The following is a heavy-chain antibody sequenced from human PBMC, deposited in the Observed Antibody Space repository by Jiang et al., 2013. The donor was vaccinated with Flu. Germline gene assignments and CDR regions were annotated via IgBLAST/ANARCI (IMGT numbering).Heavy chain of an antibody. Sequence: FAMNWVRQAPGQGPEWTGWIATNTGDPMYAQGFTGRFVFSLDTSASTAHLDISNLKTEDTAVYFCARGGDDYDFDYWGQGTLVTVSS. CDR2: IATNTGDP. CDR3: ARGGDDYDFDY. CDR1: FA. J-gene: IGHJ4*02. D-gene: IGHD5-24*01. V-gene: IGHV7-4-1*02.